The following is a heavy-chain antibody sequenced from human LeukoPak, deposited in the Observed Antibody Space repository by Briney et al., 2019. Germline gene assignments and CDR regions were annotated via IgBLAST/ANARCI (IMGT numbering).Heavy chain of an antibody. CDR1: GLTFSSYA. CDR3: AKGRGPWLYYGMDV. CDR2: ISGSGGST. Sequence: GGSLRLSCEASGLTFSSYAMSWVRQASGKGLEWVSGISGSGGSTYYTDSVKGRFTISRDNSKNTLYLQMNSLRAEDTALYYCAKGRGPWLYYGMDVWGQGTTVTVSS. V-gene: IGHV3-23*01. D-gene: IGHD5-12*01. J-gene: IGHJ6*02.